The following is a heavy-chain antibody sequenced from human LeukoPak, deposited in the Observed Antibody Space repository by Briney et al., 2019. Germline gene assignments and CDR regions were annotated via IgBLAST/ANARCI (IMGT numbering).Heavy chain of an antibody. CDR3: ARTDGAAAGTGYYYYYGMDV. D-gene: IGHD6-13*01. CDR2: INPNSGGT. V-gene: IGHV1-2*06. Sequence: AASVNVSCKASGYTFTVYYMHWVRQAPGQGLEWMGRINPNSGGTNYAQKFQGRVTMTRDTSISTAYMELSRLRSDDTAVYYCARTDGAAAGTGYYYYYGMDVWGQGTTVTVSS. J-gene: IGHJ6*02. CDR1: GYTFTVYY.